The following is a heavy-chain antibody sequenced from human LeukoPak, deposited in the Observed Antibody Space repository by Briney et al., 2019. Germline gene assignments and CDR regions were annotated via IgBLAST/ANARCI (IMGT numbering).Heavy chain of an antibody. D-gene: IGHD3-16*02. CDR1: GFTFSSYA. CDR3: AKLMGSLDAWGSFRFSFDS. CDR2: IGGSGGSL. J-gene: IGHJ4*02. Sequence: PGGSLRLSCAASGFTFSSYAMSWVRLAPGKGLDWVSTIGGSGGSLYYADSVRGRFTISRDNSKNTLYLQMNSLRAEDTAVYYCAKLMGSLDAWGSFRFSFDSWGQGTLVTVSS. V-gene: IGHV3-23*01.